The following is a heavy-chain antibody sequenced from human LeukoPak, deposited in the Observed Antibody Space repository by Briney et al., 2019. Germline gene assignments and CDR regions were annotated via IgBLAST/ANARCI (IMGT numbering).Heavy chain of an antibody. CDR1: GFTFSCYA. D-gene: IGHD4-17*01. CDR3: ASDYGDFDY. Sequence: PGGSLRLSCAASGFTFSCYAMSWVRQAPGKGLEWVSAISGSGGSTSYADSGKGRFTISIDNSKNTLYLQMNSLRAEDTAVYYGASDYGDFDYWGQGTLVTVAS. J-gene: IGHJ4*02. CDR2: ISGSGGST. V-gene: IGHV3-23*01.